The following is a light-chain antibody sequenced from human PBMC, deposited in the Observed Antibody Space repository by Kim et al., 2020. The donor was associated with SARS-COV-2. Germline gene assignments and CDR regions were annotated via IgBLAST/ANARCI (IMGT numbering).Light chain of an antibody. J-gene: IGLJ3*02. CDR1: RSDVGAYNY. Sequence: QSALTQPRSVSGSPGQSVTISCAGTRSDVGAYNYVSWYQQHPGKAPKLMIYDVSKRPSGVPDRFSGSKSGNTASLTISGLQAEDEADYYCCSYADRFSWVFGGGTQLTVL. CDR3: CSYADRFSWV. CDR2: DVS. V-gene: IGLV2-11*01.